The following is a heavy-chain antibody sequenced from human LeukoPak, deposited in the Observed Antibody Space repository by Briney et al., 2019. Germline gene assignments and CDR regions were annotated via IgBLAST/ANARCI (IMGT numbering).Heavy chain of an antibody. CDR2: IDDFAHT. D-gene: IGHD4-17*01. V-gene: IGHV4-30-4*01. CDR3: VRAGGDYDHPEH. J-gene: IGHJ1*01. Sequence: PLETLSLTCSVSGGSVSSGDNYWSWIRQPPGKGLEWLVHIDDFAHTHYKPSIVSRVTIAVDPSKNQFSLKLTSVTVTDTAVYYCVRAGGDYDHPEHWGQGTLVTVSS. CDR1: GGSVSSGDNY.